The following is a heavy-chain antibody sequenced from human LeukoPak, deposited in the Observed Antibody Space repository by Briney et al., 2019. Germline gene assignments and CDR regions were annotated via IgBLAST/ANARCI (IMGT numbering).Heavy chain of an antibody. D-gene: IGHD2-15*01. CDR1: GFTFSSYW. V-gene: IGHV3-23*01. J-gene: IGHJ4*02. CDR3: AKDGCSGGRCFSDY. Sequence: GGSLRLSCAASGFTFSSYWMHWVRQAPGKGLEWVSTISGSGGSTYYADSVKGRFTISRDNSRNTLYLQMNTLRAEDTAVYYCAKDGCSGGRCFSDYWGQGTLVSVSS. CDR2: ISGSGGST.